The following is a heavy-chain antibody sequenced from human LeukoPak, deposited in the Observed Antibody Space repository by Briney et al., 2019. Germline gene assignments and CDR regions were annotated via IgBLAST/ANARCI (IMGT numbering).Heavy chain of an antibody. V-gene: IGHV3-74*01. Sequence: GGSLRLSCAASGFTFSSYWMHWVRQAPGKGLVWVSRMNSDGSSTRYADSVKGRFTISRDNAKNTLFLQMNSLRAEDTGVYFCARVAIGCSSTSCYLDYYYYMDVWGKGTTVTVSS. CDR3: ARVAIGCSSTSCYLDYYYYMDV. CDR1: GFTFSSYW. CDR2: MNSDGSST. D-gene: IGHD2-2*01. J-gene: IGHJ6*03.